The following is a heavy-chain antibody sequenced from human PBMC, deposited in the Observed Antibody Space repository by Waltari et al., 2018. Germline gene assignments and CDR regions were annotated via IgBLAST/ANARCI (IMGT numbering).Heavy chain of an antibody. Sequence: GWIRQTPGKGLDWIATISYTGATYNNPSLKSRVTISGDTSKNQFSLKLTSVTAADTAVYYCATYIGASIGTAAFDVWGRGALVTVSS. V-gene: IGHV4-39*01. CDR2: ISYTGAT. D-gene: IGHD3-16*01. J-gene: IGHJ3*01. CDR3: ATYIGASIGTAAFDV.